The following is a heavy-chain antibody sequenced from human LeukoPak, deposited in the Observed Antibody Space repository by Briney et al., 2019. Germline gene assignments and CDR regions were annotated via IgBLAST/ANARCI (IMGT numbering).Heavy chain of an antibody. V-gene: IGHV4-59*08. D-gene: IGHD2-15*01. J-gene: IGHJ4*02. CDR3: ARRHCSGGSCYSSFDY. CDR2: IYYSGST. Sequence: SVTLSLTCTVSGGSISSYYWSWIRQPPGKGLEWIGYIYYSGSTNYKPSLKSRVTISVNMSKNHFSLKLSSVTAADTAVYYCARRHCSGGSCYSSFDYWGQGTLVTVSS. CDR1: GGSISSYY.